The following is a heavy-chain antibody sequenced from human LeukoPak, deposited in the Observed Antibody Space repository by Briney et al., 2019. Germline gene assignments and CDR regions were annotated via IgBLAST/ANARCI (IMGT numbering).Heavy chain of an antibody. Sequence: GGSLRLSCAASGFTFSSYAMSWVRQAPGKGLEWVSAISGSDGSTYYADSVKGRFTISRDNSKNTVFLQMNSLRIDDTAVYYCARDFDQGGADYYFAYWGQGTLVTVSS. CDR2: ISGSDGST. D-gene: IGHD3-9*01. CDR3: ARDFDQGGADYYFAY. J-gene: IGHJ4*02. CDR1: GFTFSSYA. V-gene: IGHV3-23*01.